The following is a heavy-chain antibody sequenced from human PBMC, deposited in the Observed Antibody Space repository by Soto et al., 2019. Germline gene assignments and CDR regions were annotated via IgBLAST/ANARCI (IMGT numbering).Heavy chain of an antibody. CDR2: ISQDGTIA. Sequence: VQLVESGGGLVQPGGSRRLSWAASGLAFGGYGRHWSGQAPGKGLVWVSRISQDGTIATQADSVKGRFTISRDNAKNTLYLQMNSLRADDTAVYYCLRDQRHWNEFADQWGQGTLVTVSS. D-gene: IGHD1-1*01. V-gene: IGHV3-74*01. J-gene: IGHJ4*02. CDR3: LRDQRHWNEFADQ. CDR1: GLAFGGYG.